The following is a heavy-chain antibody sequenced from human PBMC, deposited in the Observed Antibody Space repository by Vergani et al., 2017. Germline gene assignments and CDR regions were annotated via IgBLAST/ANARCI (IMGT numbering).Heavy chain of an antibody. Sequence: QVQLVQSGAEVKKPGSSVKVSCKASGGTFSSYAISWVRQAPGQGLEWMGRIIPISGTANYAQKFQGRVTITADESTSTAYMELSSLRSEDTAVYYCARGHSVATIPTPYYDDGMDVWGQGTTVTVSS. CDR2: IIPISGTA. V-gene: IGHV1-69*13. J-gene: IGHJ6*02. D-gene: IGHD5-12*01. CDR3: ARGHSVATIPTPYYDDGMDV. CDR1: GGTFSSYA.